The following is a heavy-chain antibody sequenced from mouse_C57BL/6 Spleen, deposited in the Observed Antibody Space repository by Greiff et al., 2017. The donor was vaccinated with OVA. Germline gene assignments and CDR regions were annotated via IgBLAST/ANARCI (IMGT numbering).Heavy chain of an antibody. D-gene: IGHD1-1*01. Sequence: QVTLKESGPGILQSSQTLSLTCSFSGFSLSTSGMGVSWIRQPSGKGLEWLAHIYWDDDKRYNPSLKSRLTISKDTSRNQVFLKITSVDTADTATYYCARSITTVVARDYYAMDYWGQGTSVTVSS. CDR1: GFSLSTSGMG. J-gene: IGHJ4*01. CDR3: ARSITTVVARDYYAMDY. V-gene: IGHV8-12*01. CDR2: IYWDDDK.